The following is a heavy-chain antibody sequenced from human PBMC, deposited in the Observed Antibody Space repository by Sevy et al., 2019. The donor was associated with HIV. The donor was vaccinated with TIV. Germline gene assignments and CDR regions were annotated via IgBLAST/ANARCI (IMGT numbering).Heavy chain of an antibody. CDR1: GGSVSSSSYY. D-gene: IGHD6-13*01. CDR2: IYYSGST. J-gene: IGHJ4*02. Sequence: SETLSLTCTVSGGSVSSSSYYWGWIRQPPGKGLDWIGSIYYSGSTYYNPSPKSRVTISVDMSKNQFSLKVRSVTAADTAVYYCAREGPRIAQFDYWGQGALVTVSS. CDR3: AREGPRIAQFDY. V-gene: IGHV4-39*02.